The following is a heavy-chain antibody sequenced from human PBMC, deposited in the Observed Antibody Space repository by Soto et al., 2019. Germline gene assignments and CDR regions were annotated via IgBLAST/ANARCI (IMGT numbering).Heavy chain of an antibody. CDR3: ARFGGEDTAMDLFDY. V-gene: IGHV1-69*01. J-gene: IGHJ4*02. CDR2: IIPIFGTA. CDR1: GGTFSSYA. D-gene: IGHD5-18*01. Sequence: QVQLVQSGAEVKKPGSSVKVSCKASGGTFSSYAISWVRQAPGQGLEWMGGIIPIFGTANYAQKFQGRVMITAEESTSTGYMELSSLRSEDTAVYYCARFGGEDTAMDLFDYWGQGTLVTVSS.